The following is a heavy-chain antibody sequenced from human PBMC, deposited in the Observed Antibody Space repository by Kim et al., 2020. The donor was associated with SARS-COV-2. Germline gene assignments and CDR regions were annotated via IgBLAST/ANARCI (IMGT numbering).Heavy chain of an antibody. CDR1: GGSISSSSYY. J-gene: IGHJ3*02. CDR2: IYYSGST. V-gene: IGHV4-39*07. Sequence: SETLSLTCTVSGGSISSSSYYWGWIRQPPGKGLEWIGSIYYSGSTYYNPSLKSRVTISVDTSKNQFSLKLSSVTAADTAVYYCAREAVRITMIVVVTDHDAFDIWGQGTMVTVSS. D-gene: IGHD3-22*01. CDR3: AREAVRITMIVVVTDHDAFDI.